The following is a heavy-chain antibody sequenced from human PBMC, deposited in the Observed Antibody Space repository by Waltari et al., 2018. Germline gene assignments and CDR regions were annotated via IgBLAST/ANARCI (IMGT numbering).Heavy chain of an antibody. CDR1: GYIFTTNT. CDR3: ARRTSATGFDP. Sequence: QIQLVQSGAEVKKPGASVRVSCKASGYIFTTNTITWVRQAPGQGLEWMGWISASNGKTNYAQKLQGRVTLTTDTSTSTAYMELRSLKSDDTAVYYCARRTSATGFDPWGQGTLVTVSS. J-gene: IGHJ5*02. CDR2: ISASNGKT. V-gene: IGHV1-18*04. D-gene: IGHD2-15*01.